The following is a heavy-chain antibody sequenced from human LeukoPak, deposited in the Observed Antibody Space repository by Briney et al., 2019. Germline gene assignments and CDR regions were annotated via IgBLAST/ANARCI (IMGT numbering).Heavy chain of an antibody. CDR3: AKASAMIVVVSKHFDY. CDR2: ISGSGGST. CDR1: GFTFSSYA. Sequence: GGTLRLSCAVSGFTFSSYAMSWVRQAPGKGLEWVSAISGSGGSTYYADSVKGRFTISRDNSKNTLYLQMNSLRAEDTAVYYCAKASAMIVVVSKHFDYWGQGTLVTVSS. V-gene: IGHV3-23*01. D-gene: IGHD3-22*01. J-gene: IGHJ4*02.